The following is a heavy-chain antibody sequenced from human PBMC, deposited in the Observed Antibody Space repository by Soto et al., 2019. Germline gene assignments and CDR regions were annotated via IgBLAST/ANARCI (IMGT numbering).Heavy chain of an antibody. V-gene: IGHV3-30*18. Sequence: GGSLRLSCAAPGFTFSSYGMHWVRQAPGKGLEWVAVISYDGSNKYYADSVKGRFTISRDNSKNTLYLQMNSLRAEDTAVYYCAKDRRWELLVWGQGTLVTVSS. CDR3: AKDRRWELLV. D-gene: IGHD1-26*01. J-gene: IGHJ4*02. CDR1: GFTFSSYG. CDR2: ISYDGSNK.